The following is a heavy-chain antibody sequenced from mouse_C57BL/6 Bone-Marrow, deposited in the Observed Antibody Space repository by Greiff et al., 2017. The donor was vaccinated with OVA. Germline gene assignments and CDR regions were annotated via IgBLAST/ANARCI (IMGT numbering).Heavy chain of an antibody. D-gene: IGHD1-1*01. Sequence: QVQLQQPGAELVKPGASVKMSCKASGYTFTSYWITWVKQRPGQGLEWIGDIYPGSGSTNYNEKFKSKATLTVVTSSSTAYMQLSSLTSEDSAVYYCARCYYGKDWYFDVWGTGTTVTVSS. V-gene: IGHV1-55*01. J-gene: IGHJ1*03. CDR3: ARCYYGKDWYFDV. CDR1: GYTFTSYW. CDR2: IYPGSGST.